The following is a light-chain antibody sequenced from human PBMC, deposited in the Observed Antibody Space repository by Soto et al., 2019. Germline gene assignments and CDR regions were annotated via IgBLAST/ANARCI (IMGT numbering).Light chain of an antibody. Sequence: ELVLTQSTATLSLSQGERVTLSCRASQTVSSYLLWYQQKPGQAPRLLIYDASNRASGTPDRFSGSGSGTDFTLTISRLEPEDLAVYYCQQDGSSPTWTFGQGTKVDIK. CDR2: DAS. CDR1: QTVSSY. J-gene: IGKJ1*01. V-gene: IGKV3-20*01. CDR3: QQDGSSPTWT.